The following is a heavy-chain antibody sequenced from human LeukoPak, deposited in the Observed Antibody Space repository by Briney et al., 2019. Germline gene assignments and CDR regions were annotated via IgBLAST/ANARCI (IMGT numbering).Heavy chain of an antibody. V-gene: IGHV3-74*01. CDR3: AREDCTIGAVCSSLLGH. CDR1: GFTFTNYW. D-gene: IGHD2-8*01. Sequence: GGSLRLSCAASGFTFTNYWMHWVRQAPGMGLVWVSRLPPDELDIIYADSVKGRFTISRDNAKNTLYLQMNNLRAEDTAVYYCAREDCTIGAVCSSLLGHWGRGTLVTVSS. J-gene: IGHJ4*02. CDR2: LPPDELDI.